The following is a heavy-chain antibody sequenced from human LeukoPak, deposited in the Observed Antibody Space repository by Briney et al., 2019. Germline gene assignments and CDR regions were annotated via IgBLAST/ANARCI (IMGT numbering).Heavy chain of an antibody. D-gene: IGHD2-15*01. CDR3: ARARVCSGGSCSYYFDY. Sequence: PGGSLRLSCAASGFTFSSYSMNWVRQAPGKGLEWVSSISSSSSYIYYADSVKGRFTISRDNAKNSLYLQMNSLRAEDTAVYCCARARVCSGGSCSYYFDYWGQETLVTVSS. CDR2: ISSSSSYI. J-gene: IGHJ4*02. CDR1: GFTFSSYS. V-gene: IGHV3-21*01.